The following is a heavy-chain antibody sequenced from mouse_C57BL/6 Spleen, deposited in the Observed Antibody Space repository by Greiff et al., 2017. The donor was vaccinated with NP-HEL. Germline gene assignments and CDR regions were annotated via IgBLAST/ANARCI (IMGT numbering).Heavy chain of an antibody. D-gene: IGHD2-4*01. CDR2: ISSGSSTI. V-gene: IGHV5-17*01. Sequence: EVQLVESGGGLVKPGGSLKLSCAASGFTFSDYGMHWVRQAPEKGLEWVAYISSGSSTIYYADTVKGRFTISRDNAKNTLFLQMTSLRSEDTAMYYCARAGITPYAMDYWGQGTSVTVSS. CDR3: ARAGITPYAMDY. J-gene: IGHJ4*01. CDR1: GFTFSDYG.